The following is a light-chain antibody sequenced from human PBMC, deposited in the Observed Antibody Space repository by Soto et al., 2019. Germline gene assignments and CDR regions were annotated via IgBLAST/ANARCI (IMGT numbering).Light chain of an antibody. CDR1: QAITNY. Sequence: DIQMTQFPSSLSASVGDRVTITCQASQAITNYLNWYQHKPGKAPKLLIYDASNLETGVPSRFSGSGSGTDFTFTISSLQPEDIATYYCQQCDNLPYTFGQGTKLEIK. CDR3: QQCDNLPYT. V-gene: IGKV1-33*01. CDR2: DAS. J-gene: IGKJ2*01.